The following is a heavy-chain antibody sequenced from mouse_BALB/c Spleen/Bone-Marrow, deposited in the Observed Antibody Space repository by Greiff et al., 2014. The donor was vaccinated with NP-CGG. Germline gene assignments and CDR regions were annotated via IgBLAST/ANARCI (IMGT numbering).Heavy chain of an antibody. Sequence: PGASVKLSCKASGYTFTSYYMYWVKQRXGQGLEWIGEINPSNGGTNFNEKFKNKATLTVDKSSSTAYMQLSSLIFEDSAVYYCTRSNGNWFAYWGQGTLVTVSA. J-gene: IGHJ3*01. V-gene: IGHV1S16*01. CDR3: TRSNGNWFAY. D-gene: IGHD2-1*01. CDR1: GYTFTSYY. CDR2: INPSNGGT.